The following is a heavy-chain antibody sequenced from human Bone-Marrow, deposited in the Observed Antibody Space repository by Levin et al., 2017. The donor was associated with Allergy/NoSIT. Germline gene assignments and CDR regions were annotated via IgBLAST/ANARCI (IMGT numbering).Heavy chain of an antibody. D-gene: IGHD2-2*01. CDR2: ISGTGRHI. CDR1: GFNFSTSW. Sequence: GGSLRLSCAASGFNFSTSWMHWVRQAAGEGLEWVSSISGTGRHIYLADSLKGRFTISRDNAKNSLSLQMNNLRVEDTAVFYCAKDEGPFSSSFAFDCWGQGALVTVSS. J-gene: IGHJ4*02. V-gene: IGHV3-21*01. CDR3: AKDEGPFSSSFAFDC.